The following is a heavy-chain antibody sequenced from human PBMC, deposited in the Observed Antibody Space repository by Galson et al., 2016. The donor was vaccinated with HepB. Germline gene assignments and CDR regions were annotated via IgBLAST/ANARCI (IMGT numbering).Heavy chain of an antibody. CDR1: GFTFSSYS. J-gene: IGHJ3*01. CDR2: LTSSGGST. V-gene: IGHV3-23*01. Sequence: SLRLSCAASGFTFSSYSMAWVRQAPGKGLEWVSSLTSSGGSTHYTDSVKGRFTISRDNSKNTLYLHMNSLRAEDSAVYYCARDPMRFAFDLWGQGTMVTVSS. CDR3: ARDPMRFAFDL.